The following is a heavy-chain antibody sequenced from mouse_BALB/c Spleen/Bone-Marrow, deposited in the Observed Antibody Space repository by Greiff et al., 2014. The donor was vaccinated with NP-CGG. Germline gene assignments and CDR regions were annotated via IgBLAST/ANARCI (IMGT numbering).Heavy chain of an antibody. Sequence: LQESGAELVRPGASVTLSCKASGYKFTDYEMHWVKQTPVHGLVWIGSIDPETGGTAYNQNFKGKATLTADRSSTTAYMELRSLTSEDSAVYYCTREGIYFGYDVPMDYWGQGTSVTVSS. CDR2: IDPETGGT. J-gene: IGHJ4*01. V-gene: IGHV1-15*01. CDR3: TREGIYFGYDVPMDY. D-gene: IGHD2-2*01. CDR1: GYKFTDYE.